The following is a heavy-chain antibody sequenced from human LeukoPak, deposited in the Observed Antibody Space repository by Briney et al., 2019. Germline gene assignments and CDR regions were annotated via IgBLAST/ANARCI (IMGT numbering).Heavy chain of an antibody. CDR3: ARGVYYDSSGYYLGSYDAFDI. CDR1: GGSISSYY. D-gene: IGHD3-22*01. V-gene: IGHV4-59*01. J-gene: IGHJ3*02. Sequence: SETLSLTCTVSGGSISSYYWSCIRQPPGKGLEWMGYIYYSGSTNYNPSLQSRVTISLDTFKNQFSLKLRSVTAADTAVYYCARGVYYDSSGYYLGSYDAFDIWGQGTMVTVSS. CDR2: IYYSGST.